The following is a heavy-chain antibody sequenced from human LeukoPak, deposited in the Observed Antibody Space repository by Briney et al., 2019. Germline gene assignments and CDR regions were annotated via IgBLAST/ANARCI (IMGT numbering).Heavy chain of an antibody. Sequence: GGSLRLSCAASGFTFRSYWMHWVRQAPGKGLEWVSRIDNDGSDTIYADSVKGRFTISRDNAKNTLYLQMDSLGVEDTAVYYGGRDLMGSIDYWGQGTLVTVSS. CDR3: GRDLMGSIDY. D-gene: IGHD1-26*01. J-gene: IGHJ4*02. V-gene: IGHV3-74*01. CDR1: GFTFRSYW. CDR2: IDNDGSDT.